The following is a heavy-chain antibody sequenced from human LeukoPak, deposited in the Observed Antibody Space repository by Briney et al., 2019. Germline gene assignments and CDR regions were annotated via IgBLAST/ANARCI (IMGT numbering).Heavy chain of an antibody. CDR1: GGSISSRNW. V-gene: IGHV4-4*02. CDR3: ARGTITTVTDS. CDR2: IYLRGNT. Sequence: PSETLSLTFAVSGGSISSRNWWTWVRQPPGKGLEWVGEIYLRGNTNYNPSLESRVTISVDESRTQLSLTLESVTAADTAVYYCARGTITTVTDSWGPGTLVTVSS. J-gene: IGHJ4*02. D-gene: IGHD4-17*01.